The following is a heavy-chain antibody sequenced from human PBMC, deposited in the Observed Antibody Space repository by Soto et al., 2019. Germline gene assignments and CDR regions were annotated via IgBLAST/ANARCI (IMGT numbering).Heavy chain of an antibody. CDR1: GGSFSGYY. D-gene: IGHD4-17*01. J-gene: IGHJ4*02. CDR2: INHSGST. V-gene: IGHV4-34*01. CDR3: ARCNFDYGDYALSC. Sequence: QVQLQKWGAGLLKPSETLSLTCAVYGGSFSGYYWSWIRQPPGKGLEWIGEINHSGSTNYNPSLKSRVTISVDTSKNQLTLKLSSVTAADTAVYYCARCNFDYGDYALSCCGQLTLVTVSA.